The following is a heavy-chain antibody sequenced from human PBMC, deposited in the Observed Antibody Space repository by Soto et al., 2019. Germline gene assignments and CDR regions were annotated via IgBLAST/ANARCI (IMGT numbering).Heavy chain of an antibody. Sequence: QVQLQESGPGLVKPSQTLSLTCTVSGGSISSGGYYWSWIRQHPGKGLEWIGYIYYSGSTYYNPSLKRRVTISVDTSKDQFSLKLSSVAAADTAVYYCARVFSDSSSFFDPWGQGTLVTVSS. CDR2: IYYSGST. CDR3: ARVFSDSSSFFDP. CDR1: GGSISSGGYY. V-gene: IGHV4-31*03. J-gene: IGHJ5*02. D-gene: IGHD6-13*01.